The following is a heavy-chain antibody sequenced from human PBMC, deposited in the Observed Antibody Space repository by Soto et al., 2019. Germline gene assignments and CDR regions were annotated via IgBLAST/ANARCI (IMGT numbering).Heavy chain of an antibody. J-gene: IGHJ4*02. CDR2: ISYDGSNK. D-gene: IGHD3-22*01. Sequence: QVQLVESGGGVVQPGRSLRLSCAASGFTFSSYGMHWVRQAPGKGLEWVAVISYDGSNKYYADSVKGRFTISRDNSKNTLYLQMNSLRAEDTAVYYCATLDYYDSSGYSLFDYWGQGTLVTVSS. CDR3: ATLDYYDSSGYSLFDY. V-gene: IGHV3-30*03. CDR1: GFTFSSYG.